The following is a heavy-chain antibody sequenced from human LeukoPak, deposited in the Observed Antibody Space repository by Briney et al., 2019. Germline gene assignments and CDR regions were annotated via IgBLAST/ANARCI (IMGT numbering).Heavy chain of an antibody. CDR1: GGSISSGDYY. CDR2: IYYSGST. CDR3: ARRYFDSRVDAFDI. Sequence: SETLSLTCAVSGGSISSGDYYWSWIRQPPGKGLEWIGYIYYSGSTYYNPSLKSRVTISVDTSKNQFSLKLSSVTAADTAVYYCARRYFDSRVDAFDIWGQGTIVTVSS. D-gene: IGHD3-9*01. V-gene: IGHV4-30-4*01. J-gene: IGHJ3*02.